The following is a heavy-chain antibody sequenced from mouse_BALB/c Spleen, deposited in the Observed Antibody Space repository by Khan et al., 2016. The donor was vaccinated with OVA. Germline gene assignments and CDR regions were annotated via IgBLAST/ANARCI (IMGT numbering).Heavy chain of an antibody. CDR3: ARVDYGYGFAY. CDR1: GFTFSDYY. Sequence: EVELVESGGGLVEPGGSLRLSCATSGFTFSDYYMSWVRQPPGKALEWLGFIRKKASGYTTEYSASVKGRFTISRANSPSILYLQMNSLRAEDSATYYCARVDYGYGFAYWGQGTLVTVSA. CDR2: IRKKASGYTT. V-gene: IGHV7-3*02. D-gene: IGHD1-2*01. J-gene: IGHJ3*01.